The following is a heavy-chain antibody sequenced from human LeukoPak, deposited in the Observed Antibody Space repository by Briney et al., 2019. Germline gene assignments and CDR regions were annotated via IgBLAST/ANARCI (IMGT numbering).Heavy chain of an antibody. J-gene: IGHJ4*02. V-gene: IGHV4-38-2*02. D-gene: IGHD3-22*01. CDR1: GHSISSGYY. CDR3: ARQNYYDSSGYLDY. Sequence: PSETLSLTCTVSGHSISSGYYWGWVRQPPGKGLEWIGSLFYTGSPYYNPSLTSRISMSIDTSKNQFSLKLSSVTAADTAVYYCARQNYYDSSGYLDYWGQETLVTVSS. CDR2: LFYTGSP.